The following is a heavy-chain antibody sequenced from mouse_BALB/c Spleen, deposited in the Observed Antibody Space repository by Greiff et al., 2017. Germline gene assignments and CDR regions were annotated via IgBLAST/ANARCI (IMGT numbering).Heavy chain of an antibody. V-gene: IGHV5-6-3*01. CDR3: ARDRGYYGYDEYFDV. D-gene: IGHD2-2*01. Sequence: EVQLVESGGGLVQPGGSLKLSCAASGFTFSSYGMSWVRQTPDKRLELVATINSNGGSTYYPDSVKGRFTISRDNAKNTLYLQMSSLKSEDTAMYYCARDRGYYGYDEYFDVWGAGTTVTVSS. J-gene: IGHJ1*01. CDR1: GFTFSSYG. CDR2: INSNGGST.